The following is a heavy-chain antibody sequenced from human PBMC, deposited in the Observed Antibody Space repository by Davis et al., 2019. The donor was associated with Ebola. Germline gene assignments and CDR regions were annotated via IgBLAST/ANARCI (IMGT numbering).Heavy chain of an antibody. Sequence: SLKISCTASGFNFDDYAMHWVRQVPGKGLEWVSGINWNSGGVGYGDTLKGRFAISRDNAKYSLYLEVNSLRPEDTAVYYCARDRGRNYYGSGIPFDYWGQGTLVTVSS. J-gene: IGHJ4*02. D-gene: IGHD3-10*01. CDR2: INWNSGGV. V-gene: IGHV3-9*01. CDR3: ARDRGRNYYGSGIPFDY. CDR1: GFNFDDYA.